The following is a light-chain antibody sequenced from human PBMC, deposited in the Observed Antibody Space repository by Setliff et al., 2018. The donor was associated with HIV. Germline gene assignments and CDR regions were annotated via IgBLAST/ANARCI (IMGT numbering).Light chain of an antibody. V-gene: IGLV2-14*01. Sequence: QSVLTQPASVSGSPGQSITTSCTGTSSDVGGYSHVSWYQQHPGKAPKLIIYEVRNRPSGVSNRFSGSKSGNTASLTISGLQAEDEADYYCSSYAITNTLPFGTGTKVTV. CDR3: SSYAITNTLP. J-gene: IGLJ1*01. CDR2: EVR. CDR1: SSDVGGYSH.